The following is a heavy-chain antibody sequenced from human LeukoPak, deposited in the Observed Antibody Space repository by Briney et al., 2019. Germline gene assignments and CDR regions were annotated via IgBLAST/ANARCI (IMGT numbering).Heavy chain of an antibody. D-gene: IGHD6-13*01. CDR1: GYTFTSYY. J-gene: IGHJ5*02. CDR3: AREGGIAAADEGWFDP. CDR2: INPSVGST. Sequence: ASVKLSCKASGYTFTSYYMHWVRQAPGQGLEWMGIINPSVGSTSYAQKFQGRVTMTRDTSTSTVYMELSSLRSEDTGVYYCAREGGIAAADEGWFDPWGQGTLVTVSS. V-gene: IGHV1-46*01.